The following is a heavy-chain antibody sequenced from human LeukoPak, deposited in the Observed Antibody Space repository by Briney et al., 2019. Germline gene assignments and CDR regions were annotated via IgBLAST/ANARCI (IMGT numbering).Heavy chain of an antibody. Sequence: SETLSLTCTVSGGSISSSSYYWGWIRQPPGKGLEWIGSIYYSGSTYYNPSLKSRVTLSVDTSKNQFSLKLSSVTAADTAVYYCARTPRYCSSTSCYTIDYWGQGTLVTVSS. D-gene: IGHD2-2*02. CDR2: IYYSGST. CDR3: ARTPRYCSSTSCYTIDY. V-gene: IGHV4-39*01. CDR1: GGSISSSSYY. J-gene: IGHJ4*02.